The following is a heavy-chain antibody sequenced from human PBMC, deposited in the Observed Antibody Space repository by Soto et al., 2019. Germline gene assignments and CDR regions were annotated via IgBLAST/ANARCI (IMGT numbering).Heavy chain of an antibody. Sequence: QVQLVQSGAEVKKPGSSVKVSCKASGGTFSSYTISWVRQAPGQGLEWMGRIIPILGIANYAQKFQGRVTINADKSTSTAYMELSSLRSEDTAVYYCASWAVRGVIMMDRAFDIWGQGTMVTVSS. D-gene: IGHD3-10*01. V-gene: IGHV1-69*02. CDR1: GGTFSSYT. J-gene: IGHJ3*02. CDR3: ASWAVRGVIMMDRAFDI. CDR2: IIPILGIA.